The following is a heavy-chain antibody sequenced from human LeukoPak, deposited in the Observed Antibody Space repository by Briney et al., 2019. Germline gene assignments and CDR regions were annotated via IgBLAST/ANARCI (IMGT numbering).Heavy chain of an antibody. CDR3: ARDFGGY. D-gene: IGHD2-15*01. Sequence: GGSLRLSCAASGFTFIHYWMSWVRQAPGKGLEWVASIKEDGSEKFYVDSVKGRLTVSRDNAKNSLYLEMNSLRAEDTAVYYCARDFGGYWGQGALVSVSS. V-gene: IGHV3-7*03. CDR2: IKEDGSEK. CDR1: GFTFIHYW. J-gene: IGHJ4*02.